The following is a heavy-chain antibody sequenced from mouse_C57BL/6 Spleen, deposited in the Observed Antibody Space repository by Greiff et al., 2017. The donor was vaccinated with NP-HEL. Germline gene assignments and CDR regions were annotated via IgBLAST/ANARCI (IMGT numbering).Heavy chain of an antibody. J-gene: IGHJ2*01. CDR2: IHPNSGST. Sequence: QVQLQQPGAELVKPGASVKLSCKASGYTFTSYWMHWVKQRPGQGLEWIGMIHPNSGSTNYNEKFKSKATLTVDKSSSTAYMQLSSLTSEDAAGYYCARDYYGLDYWGQGTTLTVSS. D-gene: IGHD1-1*01. V-gene: IGHV1-64*01. CDR1: GYTFTSYW. CDR3: ARDYYGLDY.